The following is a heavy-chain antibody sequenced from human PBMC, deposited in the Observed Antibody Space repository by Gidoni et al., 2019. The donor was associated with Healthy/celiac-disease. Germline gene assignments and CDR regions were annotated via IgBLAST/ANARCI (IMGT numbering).Heavy chain of an antibody. J-gene: IGHJ1*01. CDR1: GGSFSGYY. CDR3: ARGPYDSSGYALRMAPGSIFQH. Sequence: QVQLPQWGAGLLKPSETLSLTCAVYGGSFSGYYWSWIRQPPGKGLEWIGEINHSGSTNYNPSLKSRVTISVDTSKNQFSLKLSSVTAADTAVYYCARGPYDSSGYALRMAPGSIFQHWGQGTLVTVSS. CDR2: INHSGST. D-gene: IGHD3-22*01. V-gene: IGHV4-34*01.